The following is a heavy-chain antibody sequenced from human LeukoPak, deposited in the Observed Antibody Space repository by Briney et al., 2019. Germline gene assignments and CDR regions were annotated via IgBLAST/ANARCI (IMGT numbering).Heavy chain of an antibody. V-gene: IGHV3-7*01. J-gene: IGHJ4*02. Sequence: GGSLRLSCAASGFTFPDYWMTWVRQAPGKGLEWVANIKYDGTEKYYVDSVKGRFTISRENTNNSLSLHMKSLRAEATAVYYCSRNNILTGPYHWGQGTLVTVSS. CDR3: SRNNILTGPYH. CDR1: GFTFPDYW. CDR2: IKYDGTEK. D-gene: IGHD3-9*01.